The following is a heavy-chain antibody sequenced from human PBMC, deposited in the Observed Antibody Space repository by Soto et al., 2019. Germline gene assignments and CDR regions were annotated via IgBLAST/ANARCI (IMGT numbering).Heavy chain of an antibody. CDR3: ARVERTQEMATVDY. V-gene: IGHV4-30-4*01. CDR2: IYYSGST. D-gene: IGHD5-12*01. CDR1: GGSISSGDYY. J-gene: IGHJ4*02. Sequence: SETLSLTCTVSGGSISSGDYYWSWIRQPPGKGLEWIGYIYYSGSTYYNPSLKSRVTISVDTSKNQFSLKLSSVTAADTAVYYCARVERTQEMATVDYWGQGTLVTVSS.